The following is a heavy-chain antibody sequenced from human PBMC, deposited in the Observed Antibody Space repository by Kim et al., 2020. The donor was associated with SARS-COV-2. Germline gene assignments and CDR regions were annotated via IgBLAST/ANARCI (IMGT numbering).Heavy chain of an antibody. Sequence: GGSLRLSCAASGFTFSGSAMHWVRQASGKGLEWVGRIRSKANSYATAYAASEKGRFTISRDDSKNTAYLQMNSLKTEDTAVYYCTSPFPVAATYVDYWGQGTLVTVSS. D-gene: IGHD2-15*01. CDR3: TSPFPVAATYVDY. CDR1: GFTFSGSA. J-gene: IGHJ4*02. V-gene: IGHV3-73*01. CDR2: IRSKANSYAT.